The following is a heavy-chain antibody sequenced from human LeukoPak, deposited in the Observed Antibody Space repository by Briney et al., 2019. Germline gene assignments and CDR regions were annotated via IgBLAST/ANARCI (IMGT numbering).Heavy chain of an antibody. J-gene: IGHJ5*02. V-gene: IGHV4-59*01. CDR1: GGSISSYY. CDR3: AREWYYGSGGSFDP. Sequence: SETLSLTCTVSGGSISSYYWSWIRQPPGKGLEWIGYIYYSGSTNYNPSLKSRVTISVDTSKNQFSLKLSSVTAADTAVYYCAREWYYGSGGSFDPWGQGTLVTVSS. CDR2: IYYSGST. D-gene: IGHD3-10*01.